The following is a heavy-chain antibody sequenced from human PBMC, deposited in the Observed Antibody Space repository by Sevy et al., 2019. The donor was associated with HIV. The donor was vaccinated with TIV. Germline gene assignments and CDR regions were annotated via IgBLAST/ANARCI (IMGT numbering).Heavy chain of an antibody. CDR2: INPNSGGT. D-gene: IGHD5-18*01. J-gene: IGHJ4*02. CDR1: GYTFTGQF. CDR3: ARDLRSRGYSYGSFDY. Sequence: ASVKVSCKASGYTFTGQFIHWVRQAPGKGLEWMGRINPNSGGTNYRQDFQGRVTLTRDTSITTAYMELSGLKSDDTAIYYCARDLRSRGYSYGSFDYWGQGTLVTVSS. V-gene: IGHV1-2*02.